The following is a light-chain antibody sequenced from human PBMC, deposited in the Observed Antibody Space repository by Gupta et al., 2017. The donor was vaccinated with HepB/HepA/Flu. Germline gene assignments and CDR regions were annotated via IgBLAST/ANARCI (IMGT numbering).Light chain of an antibody. V-gene: IGLV2-14*01. CDR3: SSYTSGSTLVV. Sequence: QSALTQIASVSGSPGQSTTISCTGTSSDVGGFDYVSWYQQYPGKAPKVMIYDVSNRPSGVSNRFSGSKSCNTASLTISGLQAEDEADYYFSSYTSGSTLVVFGGGTKLTVL. J-gene: IGLJ2*01. CDR1: SSDVGGFDY. CDR2: DVS.